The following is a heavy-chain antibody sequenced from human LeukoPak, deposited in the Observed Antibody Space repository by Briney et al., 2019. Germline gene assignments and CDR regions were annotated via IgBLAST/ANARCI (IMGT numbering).Heavy chain of an antibody. D-gene: IGHD2-2*01. CDR3: TRTKVYCSSTSCYQIDY. J-gene: IGHJ4*02. CDR2: IRSKANSYAT. Sequence: GGSLRLSCAASGFTFSGSAMHWVRQASGKGLEWVGRIRSKANSYATAYAASVKGRFTISRDDSKNTAYLQMNSLKTEDTAVYYCTRTKVYCSSTSCYQIDYWGQGTLVTVSS. V-gene: IGHV3-73*01. CDR1: GFTFSGSA.